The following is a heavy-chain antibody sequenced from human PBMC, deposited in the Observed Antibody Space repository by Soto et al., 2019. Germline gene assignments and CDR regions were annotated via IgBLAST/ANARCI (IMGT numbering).Heavy chain of an antibody. J-gene: IGHJ3*02. CDR2: ISAYNGNT. CDR3: AIEKWPPGAFDI. D-gene: IGHD5-12*01. CDR1: GYTFTSYG. Sequence: ASVKVSCKASGYTFTSYGISWVRQAPGQGLEWMGWISAYNGNTNYAQKLQGRVTMTTDTSTSTAYMELRSLRSDDTAVYYCAIEKWPPGAFDIWGQGTMATVSS. V-gene: IGHV1-18*01.